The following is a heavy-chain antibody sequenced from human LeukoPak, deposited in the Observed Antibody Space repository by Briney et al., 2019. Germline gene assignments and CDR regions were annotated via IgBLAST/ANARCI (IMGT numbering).Heavy chain of an antibody. CDR3: ARDHALRFLEWHNSFDY. CDR1: GYTFTNYY. V-gene: IGHV3-30-3*01. D-gene: IGHD3-3*01. CDR2: ISYDGSNK. J-gene: IGHJ4*02. Sequence: SGYTFTNYYMHWVRQAPGKGLEWVAVISYDGSNKYYADSVKGRFTISRDNSKNTLYLQMNSLRAEDTAVYYCARDHALRFLEWHNSFDYWGQGTLVTVSS.